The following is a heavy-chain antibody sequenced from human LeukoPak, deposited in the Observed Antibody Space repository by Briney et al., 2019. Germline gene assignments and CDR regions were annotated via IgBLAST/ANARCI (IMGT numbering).Heavy chain of an antibody. Sequence: PGGSLRLSCAASGFTVSSYAMHWVRQALGKGLEWVAVISYDGSNKYYADSVKGRFTISRDNSKNTLYLQMNSLTAEDTAVYYCATDRDWNDDLDYWGQGTLVTVSS. CDR1: GFTVSSYA. CDR3: ATDRDWNDDLDY. D-gene: IGHD1-1*01. V-gene: IGHV3-30*04. CDR2: ISYDGSNK. J-gene: IGHJ4*02.